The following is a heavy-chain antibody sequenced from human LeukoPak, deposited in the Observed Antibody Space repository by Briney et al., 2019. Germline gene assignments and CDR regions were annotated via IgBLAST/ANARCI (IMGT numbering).Heavy chain of an antibody. CDR2: INPNSGGT. V-gene: IGHV1-2*02. CDR3: ARFYCSSTSCYMGSWNNWFDP. Sequence: GASVKVSCKASGYTFTGYYMHWVRQAPGQGLEWMGWINPNSGGTNYAQKFQGRVTMTRDTSISTAYMELSRLRSDDTAVYYCARFYCSSTSCYMGSWNNWFDPWGQGTLVTVSS. CDR1: GYTFTGYY. D-gene: IGHD2-2*02. J-gene: IGHJ5*02.